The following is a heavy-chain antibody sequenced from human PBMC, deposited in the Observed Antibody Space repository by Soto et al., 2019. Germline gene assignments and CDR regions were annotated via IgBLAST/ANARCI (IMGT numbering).Heavy chain of an antibody. J-gene: IGHJ3*02. CDR1: GFTFSNAW. V-gene: IGHV3-15*01. CDR3: TTGPVLGYCSSTSCPDFAFDI. Sequence: PGGSLRLSCAASGFTFSNAWMSWVRQAPGKGLEWVGRIKSKTDGGTTDYAAPVKGRFTISRDDSKNTLYLQMNSLKTEDTAVYYCTTGPVLGYCSSTSCPDFAFDIWGQGTMVTVSS. D-gene: IGHD2-2*01. CDR2: IKSKTDGGTT.